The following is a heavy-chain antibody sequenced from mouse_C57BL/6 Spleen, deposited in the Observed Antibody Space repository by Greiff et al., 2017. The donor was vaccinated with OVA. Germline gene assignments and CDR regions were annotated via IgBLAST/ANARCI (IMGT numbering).Heavy chain of an antibody. Sequence: QVQLQQPGAELVRPGSSVKLSCKASGYTFTSYWMDWVKQRPGQGLEWIGNIYPSDSETHYNQKFKDKATLTVDKSSSTAYMQLSSLTSEDSAVYDCARGVRDWDWYFDVWGTGTTVTVSS. CDR3: ARGVRDWDWYFDV. CDR1: GYTFTSYW. CDR2: IYPSDSET. J-gene: IGHJ1*03. V-gene: IGHV1-61*01. D-gene: IGHD4-1*01.